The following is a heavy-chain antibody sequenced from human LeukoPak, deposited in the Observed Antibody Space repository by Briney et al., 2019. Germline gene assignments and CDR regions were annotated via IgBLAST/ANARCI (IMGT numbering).Heavy chain of an antibody. Sequence: ASVKVSCKASGYIFTTYRTHRVRLAPGQGLEWMGRINPNSGGTDYAQKFQGRVTMTRDTSIFTSYMELTGLTSDDTGVYYCARGLAIGTYGLGYWGHGTFVTVSS. J-gene: IGHJ4*01. D-gene: IGHD1-1*01. CDR3: ARGLAIGTYGLGY. CDR1: GYIFTTYR. V-gene: IGHV1-2*05. CDR2: INPNSGGT.